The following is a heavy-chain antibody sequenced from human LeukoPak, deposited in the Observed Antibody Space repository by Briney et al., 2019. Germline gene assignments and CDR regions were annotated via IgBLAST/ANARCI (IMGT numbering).Heavy chain of an antibody. J-gene: IGHJ4*02. CDR3: ASQDIVATTGAELDY. D-gene: IGHD5-12*01. V-gene: IGHV3-21*01. CDR1: RFTFSSQA. CDR2: ISSTSSHT. Sequence: GGSLRLSCAASRFTFSSQAMNWVRQAPGKGLEWVSSISSTSSHTYYADSVKGRFTISRDNAKSSLYLQMNSLRAEDTAVYYCASQDIVATTGAELDYWGQGTLVTVSS.